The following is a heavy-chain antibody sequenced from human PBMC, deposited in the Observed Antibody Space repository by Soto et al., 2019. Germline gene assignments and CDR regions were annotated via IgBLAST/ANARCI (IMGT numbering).Heavy chain of an antibody. D-gene: IGHD5-12*01. V-gene: IGHV1-69*02. CDR1: GGTFSSYS. Sequence: QVQLVQSGAEVKKPGSSVKVSCKASGGTFSSYSISWVRQAPGQGLEWMGRIIPILGIPYYAQQFQGRVMXAADKSTTSASMALSSRTAEDTAVYYCARNGGYRGYEYLVSWGEGTLVTVSA. CDR2: IIPILGIP. CDR3: ARNGGYRGYEYLVS. J-gene: IGHJ5*02.